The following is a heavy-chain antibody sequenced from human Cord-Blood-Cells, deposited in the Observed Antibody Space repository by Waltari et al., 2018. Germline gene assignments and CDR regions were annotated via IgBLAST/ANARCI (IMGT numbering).Heavy chain of an antibody. Sequence: QVQLVQSGAEVKKPGSSVKVSCKASGGTFSSYAISWVRQAPGQGLEWMGGIVPIFETANYAQKFQGRVTSTADESTSTAYMELSILRSEDTAVYYCARASPAGYSSSWYWFDPWGQGTLVTVSS. CDR1: GGTFSSYA. V-gene: IGHV1-69*01. J-gene: IGHJ5*02. CDR3: ARASPAGYSSSWYWFDP. CDR2: IVPIFETA. D-gene: IGHD6-13*01.